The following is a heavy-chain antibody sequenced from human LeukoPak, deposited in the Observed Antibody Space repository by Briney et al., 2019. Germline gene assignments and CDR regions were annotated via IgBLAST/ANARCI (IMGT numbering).Heavy chain of an antibody. Sequence: GGSLRLSCAASGLTVSSNYMSWVRQAPGKGLEWVSVIYSGGSTYYADSVKGRSTISRDNSKNTLYLQMNSLRAEDTAVYYCASPATRYFDWLLSSPQYYGMDVWGQGTTVTVSS. V-gene: IGHV3-66*01. CDR1: GLTVSSNY. CDR2: IYSGGST. CDR3: ASPATRYFDWLLSSPQYYGMDV. D-gene: IGHD3-9*01. J-gene: IGHJ6*02.